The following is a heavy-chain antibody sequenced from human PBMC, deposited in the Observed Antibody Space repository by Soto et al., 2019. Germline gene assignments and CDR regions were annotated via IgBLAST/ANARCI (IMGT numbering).Heavy chain of an antibody. CDR1: GDSVSSNSAA. Sequence: PSQTLSLTCAISGDSVSSNSAAWNWIRQSPSGGLEWLGRTYYRSKWYADYAMSVRSRITINPDTSKNQFSLQLNSVTPEDTAVYYCARYTSSWYLEYWGQGTLVTAPQ. V-gene: IGHV6-1*01. D-gene: IGHD6-13*01. CDR2: TYYRSKWYA. CDR3: ARYTSSWYLEY. J-gene: IGHJ4*02.